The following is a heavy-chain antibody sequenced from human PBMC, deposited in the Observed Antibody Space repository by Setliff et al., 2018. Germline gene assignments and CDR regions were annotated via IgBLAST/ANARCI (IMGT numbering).Heavy chain of an antibody. D-gene: IGHD3-10*01. CDR1: GGTFSSYA. CDR2: IIPIFGTS. Sequence: GASVKVSCKASGGTFSSYAISWVRQAPGQGLEWMGGIIPIFGTSNYAQKFQGRVTITTDESTSTAYMELSSLRSEDTAVYYCARGEREGITMVRGVRGTHYYYGMDVGGQGTTGTVAS. CDR3: ARGEREGITMVRGVRGTHYYYGMDV. J-gene: IGHJ6*02. V-gene: IGHV1-69*05.